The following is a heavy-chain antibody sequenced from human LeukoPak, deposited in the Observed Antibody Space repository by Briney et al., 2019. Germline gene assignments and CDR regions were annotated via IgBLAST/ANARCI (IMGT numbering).Heavy chain of an antibody. D-gene: IGHD4-17*01. V-gene: IGHV1-18*01. Sequence: ASVKVSCKASGYTFTSCAISWVRQAPGQGLEWMGWISAYNGNTNYAQKLQGRVTMTTDTSTSTAYMELRSLRSDDTAVYYCASLDYGDSRGAFDIWGQGTMVTVSS. CDR1: GYTFTSCA. CDR2: ISAYNGNT. J-gene: IGHJ3*02. CDR3: ASLDYGDSRGAFDI.